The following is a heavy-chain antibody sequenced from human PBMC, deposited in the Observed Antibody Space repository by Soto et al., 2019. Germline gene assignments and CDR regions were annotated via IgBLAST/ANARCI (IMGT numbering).Heavy chain of an antibody. CDR2: ISGSGGST. J-gene: IGHJ3*02. CDR3: XXXXXXXXXXXXXXXAFDI. CDR1: GFTFSSYA. Sequence: EVQLLESGGGLVQPGGSLRLSCAASGFTFSSYAMSWVRQAPGKGLEWVSAISGSGGSTYYADSVKGRFTISRDNSKXXXXXXXXXXXXXXXXXXXXXXXXXXXXXXXXXXXAFDIWGQGTMVTVSS. V-gene: IGHV3-23*01.